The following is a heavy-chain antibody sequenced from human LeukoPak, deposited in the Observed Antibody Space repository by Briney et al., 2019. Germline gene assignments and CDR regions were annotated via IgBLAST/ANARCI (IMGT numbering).Heavy chain of an antibody. J-gene: IGHJ3*02. D-gene: IGHD3-10*01. CDR1: GGSISGYY. Sequence: PSETLSLTCTVSGGSISGYYWSWIRQPPGKGLEWIGYIYYSGSTNYNPSLQSRVTISVDTSKNQFSLKLSSVTAADTAVYSCARGGFRDAFDIWGQGTMVTVSS. CDR3: ARGGFRDAFDI. V-gene: IGHV4-59*01. CDR2: IYYSGST.